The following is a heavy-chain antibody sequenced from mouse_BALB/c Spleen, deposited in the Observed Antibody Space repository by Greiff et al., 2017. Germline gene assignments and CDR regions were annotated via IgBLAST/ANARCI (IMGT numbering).Heavy chain of an antibody. Sequence: EVKLMESGGDLVKPGGSLKLSCAASGFTFSSYGMSWVRQTPDKRLEWVATISSGGSYTYYPDSVKGRFTISRDNAKNTLYLQMSSLKSEDTAMYYCARHYYGSSGYYAMDYWGQGTSVTVSS. V-gene: IGHV5-6*01. CDR3: ARHYYGSSGYYAMDY. D-gene: IGHD1-1*01. CDR1: GFTFSSYG. CDR2: ISSGGSYT. J-gene: IGHJ4*01.